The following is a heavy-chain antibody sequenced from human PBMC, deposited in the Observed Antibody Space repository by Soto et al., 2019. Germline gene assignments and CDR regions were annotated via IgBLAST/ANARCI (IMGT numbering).Heavy chain of an antibody. CDR2: ITSSGEST. CDR3: AKGQVTTSNLDY. Sequence: PGGSLRLSCAASGFTLSNYAMYWVRQAPGKGLEWVSAITSSGESTYYADSVKGRFTISRDTSKNTLYLQMNSLTAEDTAVYYCAKGQVTTSNLDYWGQGTLVTV. D-gene: IGHD1-1*01. CDR1: GFTLSNYA. V-gene: IGHV3-23*01. J-gene: IGHJ4*02.